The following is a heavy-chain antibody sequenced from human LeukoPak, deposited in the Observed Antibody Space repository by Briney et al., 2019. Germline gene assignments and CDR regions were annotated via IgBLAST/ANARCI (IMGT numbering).Heavy chain of an antibody. J-gene: IGHJ4*02. D-gene: IGHD1-26*01. V-gene: IGHV3-21*01. Sequence: GGSLRLSCTTSGFTFSNYYMNWDRQAPGKGLEFVSSISSSSTYIYYADSVKGRFTISRDDAKNSLYLQMNNLRAEDTALYYCARDQRGGTYSDYWGQGTLVTVSS. CDR2: ISSSSTYI. CDR1: GFTFSNYY. CDR3: ARDQRGGTYSDY.